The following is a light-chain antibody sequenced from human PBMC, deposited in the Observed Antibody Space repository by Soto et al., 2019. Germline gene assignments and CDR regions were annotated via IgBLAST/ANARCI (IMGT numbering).Light chain of an antibody. Sequence: QSVLTQPPSVSGAPGQRVTISCTGNTSNIGAGYDVHWYQQLPGTAPKLLIYGNINRPSGVPDRFSGSKSGTSASLAITGLQAEDEADYYCQSYDSSLSGGVFGGGTKVTVL. CDR3: QSYDSSLSGGV. V-gene: IGLV1-40*01. CDR1: TSNIGAGYD. CDR2: GNI. J-gene: IGLJ3*02.